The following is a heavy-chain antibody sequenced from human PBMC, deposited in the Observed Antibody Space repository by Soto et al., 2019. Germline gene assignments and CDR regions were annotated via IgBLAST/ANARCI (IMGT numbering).Heavy chain of an antibody. J-gene: IGHJ6*03. CDR2: ISAYNGNT. CDR3: AREYCSSTSCFDYYMDV. D-gene: IGHD2-2*01. CDR1: GYTFTSYG. V-gene: IGHV1-18*01. Sequence: ASVNVSCKASGYTFTSYGISWVRQAPGQGLEWMGWISAYNGNTNYAQKLQGRVTMTTDTSTSTAYMELRSLRSDDTAVYYCAREYCSSTSCFDYYMDVWGKGTTVTVSS.